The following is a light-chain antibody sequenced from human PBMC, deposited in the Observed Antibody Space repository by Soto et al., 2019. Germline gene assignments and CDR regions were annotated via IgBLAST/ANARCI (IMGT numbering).Light chain of an antibody. Sequence: DIPRTQSPSTLSATAGDRVTITCRPSQSISSWLAWYQHXPGKAPKLLIYDASNLDSGVPSRFSGSGSGTEFSLTISNLQPDDCATYYCQQYENYWTFGQGTKVDIK. CDR3: QQYENYWT. V-gene: IGKV1-5*01. CDR2: DAS. J-gene: IGKJ1*01. CDR1: QSISSW.